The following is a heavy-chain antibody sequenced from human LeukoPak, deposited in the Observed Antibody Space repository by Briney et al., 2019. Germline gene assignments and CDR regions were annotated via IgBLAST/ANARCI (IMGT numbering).Heavy chain of an antibody. J-gene: IGHJ4*02. CDR3: AKDLGGTTFDY. D-gene: IGHD1-1*01. V-gene: IGHV3-30*18. CDR2: ISFDGSNK. CDR1: GFTFSSYG. Sequence: PGGSLRLSCAASGFTFSSYGMHWVRQAPSKGLEWVAVISFDGSNKNYADSVKGRFTISRDNSKNTLYLQMNSLRAEDTAVYYCAKDLGGTTFDYWGQGTLVTVSS.